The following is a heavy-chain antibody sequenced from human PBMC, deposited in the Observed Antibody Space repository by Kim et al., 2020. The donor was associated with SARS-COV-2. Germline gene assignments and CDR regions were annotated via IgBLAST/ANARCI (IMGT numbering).Heavy chain of an antibody. CDR3: ARTGYYDSSGYYHYYGMDV. V-gene: IGHV1-69*04. Sequence: SVKVSCKASGGTFSSYAISWVRQAPGQGLEWMGRIIPILGIANYAQKFQGRVTITADKSTSTAYMELSSLRSEDTAVYYCARTGYYDSSGYYHYYGMDVWGQGTTVTVSS. CDR2: IIPILGIA. D-gene: IGHD3-22*01. CDR1: GGTFSSYA. J-gene: IGHJ6*02.